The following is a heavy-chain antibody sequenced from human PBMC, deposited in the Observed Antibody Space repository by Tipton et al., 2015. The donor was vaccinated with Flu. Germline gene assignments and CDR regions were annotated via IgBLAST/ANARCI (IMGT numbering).Heavy chain of an antibody. Sequence: TLSLTCTVSGDSFSSASYSWSWIRQPAGKGLEWIGRILTTGSTNYNPSLKSQVTMSVDMSKNQFSLRLNSVTAADTAVYYCARASSPVVVTGIRFDYWGQG. D-gene: IGHD2-21*02. CDR2: ILTTGST. J-gene: IGHJ4*02. CDR1: GDSFSSASYS. CDR3: ARASSPVVVTGIRFDY. V-gene: IGHV4-61*02.